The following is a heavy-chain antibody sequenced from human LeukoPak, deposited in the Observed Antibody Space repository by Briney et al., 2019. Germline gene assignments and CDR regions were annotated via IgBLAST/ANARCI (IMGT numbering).Heavy chain of an antibody. Sequence: GGSLRLSCAASGFTFSSYAMSWVRQAPGKGLEWVSAISGSGGSTYYADSVKGRFTISRDNSKNTLYLQMNSLRAEDTAVYYRAKDGDVVVPAAMRDYYYYGMDVWGQGTTVTVSS. CDR3: AKDGDVVVPAAMRDYYYYGMDV. V-gene: IGHV3-23*01. CDR2: ISGSGGST. J-gene: IGHJ6*02. D-gene: IGHD2-2*01. CDR1: GFTFSSYA.